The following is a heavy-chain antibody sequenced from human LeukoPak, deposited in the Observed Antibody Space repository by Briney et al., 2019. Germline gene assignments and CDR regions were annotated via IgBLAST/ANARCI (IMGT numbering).Heavy chain of an antibody. D-gene: IGHD6-6*01. J-gene: IGHJ4*02. CDR3: AKDGVSIAARPGYFDY. Sequence: GGSLRLSCAASGFIFSSYGMSWVRQAPGKGLEWVSAISGSGGSTYYADSVKGRFTISRDNSKNTLYLQMNSLRAEDTAVYYCAKDGVSIAARPGYFDYWGQGTLVTVSS. CDR1: GFIFSSYG. V-gene: IGHV3-23*01. CDR2: ISGSGGST.